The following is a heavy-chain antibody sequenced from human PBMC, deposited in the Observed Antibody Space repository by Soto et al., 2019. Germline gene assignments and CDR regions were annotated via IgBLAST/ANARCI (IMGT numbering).Heavy chain of an antibody. CDR3: ARANYYDSSGYPADYFDY. D-gene: IGHD3-22*01. CDR1: GGTFSSYA. Sequence: QVQLVQSGAEVKKPGSSVKVSCKASGGTFSSYAISWVRQAPGQGLEWMGGIIPIFGTANYAQKFQGRVTITADESTSTAYMELSSLRSEDTAVYYCARANYYDSSGYPADYFDYWGQGTLVTVSS. V-gene: IGHV1-69*01. J-gene: IGHJ4*02. CDR2: IIPIFGTA.